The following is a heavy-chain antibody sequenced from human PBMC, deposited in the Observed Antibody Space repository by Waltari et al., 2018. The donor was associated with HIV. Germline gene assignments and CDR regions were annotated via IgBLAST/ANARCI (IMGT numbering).Heavy chain of an antibody. J-gene: IGHJ6*02. Sequence: EVQLVESGGGLVQPGGSLRLSCAASGFTFSSYDMHWVRQATGKGLEWVSAIGTAGDTYYPGSVKGRFTISRENAKNSLYLQMNSLRAGDTAVYYCATRGWCYYYYGMDVWGQGTTVTVSS. D-gene: IGHD2-21*01. CDR2: IGTAGDT. CDR1: GFTFSSYD. CDR3: ATRGWCYYYYGMDV. V-gene: IGHV3-13*01.